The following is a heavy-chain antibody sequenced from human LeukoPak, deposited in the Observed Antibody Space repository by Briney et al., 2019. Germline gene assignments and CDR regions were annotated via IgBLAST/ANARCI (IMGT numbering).Heavy chain of an antibody. CDR1: GFTFSSYE. D-gene: IGHD6-13*01. Sequence: GGSLRLSCAASGFTFSSYEMNWVRQAPGKGLEWVSYISSSGSTIYYADSVKGRFTISRDNAKTPLYLQMTSLRAEDTAVYYCATTLYSSSWLSAYYYYYYMDVWGKGNTVTVSS. J-gene: IGHJ6*03. CDR3: ATTLYSSSWLSAYYYYYYMDV. CDR2: ISSSGSTI. V-gene: IGHV3-48*03.